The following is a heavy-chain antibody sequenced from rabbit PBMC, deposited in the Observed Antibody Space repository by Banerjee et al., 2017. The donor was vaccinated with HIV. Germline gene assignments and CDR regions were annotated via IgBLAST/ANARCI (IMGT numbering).Heavy chain of an antibody. V-gene: IGHV1S36*01. CDR2: INTGGNT. D-gene: IGHD4-1*01. J-gene: IGHJ4*01. Sequence: QEQLEESGGGLVQPGGSLTLTCTASGFSLSSYGVSWVRQAAGKGLEWIGYINTGGNTAYATWANGRFTISLDNAQNTVFLQMASLTAADTATYFCARGAFISGWDLWGPGTLVTVS. CDR3: ARGAFISGWDL. CDR1: GFSLSSYG.